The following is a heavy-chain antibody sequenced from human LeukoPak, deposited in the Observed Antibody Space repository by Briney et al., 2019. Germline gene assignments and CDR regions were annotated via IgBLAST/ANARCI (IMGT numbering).Heavy chain of an antibody. D-gene: IGHD2-8*01. V-gene: IGHV5-51*01. CDR1: GYSFTNYW. J-gene: IGHJ6*03. CDR2: IYPGDSDT. Sequence: GESLKISCKGSGYSFTNYWIGWVRQMPGKGLEWMGIIYPGDSDTKYSPSFQGQVTISADKSINTAFLQWSSLKASDTAMYYCARHILNYYYMDVWGKGTTVTVSS. CDR3: ARHILNYYYMDV.